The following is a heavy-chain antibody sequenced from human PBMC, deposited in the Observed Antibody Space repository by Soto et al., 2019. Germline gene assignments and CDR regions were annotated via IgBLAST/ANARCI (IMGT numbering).Heavy chain of an antibody. CDR1: GGSISSGAYY. J-gene: IGHJ3*02. V-gene: IGHV4-30-4*01. CDR2: IYYSGST. CDR3: ARGYGDYGAFEI. Sequence: SETLSLTCTVSGGSISSGAYYWSWLLQPPGKGLEWIGYIYYSGSTYYNPSLKSRVTLSVDTSKNQFSLKLSSVTAADTAVYYCARGYGDYGAFEIWGQGTMVTV. D-gene: IGHD4-17*01.